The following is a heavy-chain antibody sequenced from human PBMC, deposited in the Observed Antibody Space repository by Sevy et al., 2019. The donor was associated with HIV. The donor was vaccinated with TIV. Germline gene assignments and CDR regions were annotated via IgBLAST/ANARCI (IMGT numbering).Heavy chain of an antibody. CDR3: ARPPSDNSSDWYYFDL. V-gene: IGHV4-39*01. D-gene: IGHD6-19*01. Sequence: SETLSLTCTVSGGSISSSSYYWGWIRQPPGKGLEWIGSMYYSGSTFYNPSLKSRGTISVDTSKNQFSLKLSSVTAADTAVYYCARPPSDNSSDWYYFDLWGQRMLVTVSS. J-gene: IGHJ4*02. CDR1: GGSISSSSYY. CDR2: MYYSGST.